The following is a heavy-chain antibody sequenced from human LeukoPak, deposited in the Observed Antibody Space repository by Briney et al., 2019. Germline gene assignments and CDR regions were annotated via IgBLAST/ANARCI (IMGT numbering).Heavy chain of an antibody. D-gene: IGHD5-12*01. CDR1: GYSISSGYY. CDR3: ASQGCSGYERSGAFDI. Sequence: SETLSLTCTVSGYSISSGYYWGWIRQPPGKGLEWIGSIYHSGSTYYNPTLKSRVTISVDTSKNQSSLKLSSVPAADTAVYYCASQGCSGYERSGAFDIWGQGTMVTVSS. J-gene: IGHJ3*02. CDR2: IYHSGST. V-gene: IGHV4-38-2*02.